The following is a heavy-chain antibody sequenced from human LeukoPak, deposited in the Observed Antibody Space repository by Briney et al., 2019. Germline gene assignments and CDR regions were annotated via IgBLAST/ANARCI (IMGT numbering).Heavy chain of an antibody. CDR2: ISGSGGNT. CDR3: ANDLAGRLVRLHFSYGMDI. CDR1: GFVFSSYA. D-gene: IGHD6-19*01. Sequence: GGALRLSCAASGFVFSSYARSWVRQAPGKVLEWVSSISGSGGNTYYADSVKGRFTISRYNSKNTLHLPMNGLRAEDTAVYYCANDLAGRLVRLHFSYGMDIWGQGTTVTVSS. J-gene: IGHJ6*02. V-gene: IGHV3-23*01.